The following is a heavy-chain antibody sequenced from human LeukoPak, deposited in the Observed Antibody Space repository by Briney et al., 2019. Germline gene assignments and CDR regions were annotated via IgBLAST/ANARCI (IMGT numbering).Heavy chain of an antibody. J-gene: IGHJ4*02. V-gene: IGHV4-4*07. Sequence: SETLSLTCTVSGGSISSYYWSWIRQPAGKGLEWIGRIYTSGSTNYNPSLKSRVTMSVDTSKNQFSLKLSSVTAADTAVYYCARAASKMAARPDDGHFDYWGQGTLVTVSS. CDR1: GGSISSYY. D-gene: IGHD6-6*01. CDR2: IYTSGST. CDR3: ARAASKMAARPDDGHFDY.